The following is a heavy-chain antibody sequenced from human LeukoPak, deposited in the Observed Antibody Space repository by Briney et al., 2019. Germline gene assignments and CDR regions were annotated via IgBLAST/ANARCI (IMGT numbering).Heavy chain of an antibody. Sequence: GGSLRLPCAVCGFTFSSYSMHWARQATGKALVCVSSINSSSSCIYYADSVKGRFTISRDNAKNSLYLQMNSMRAEDTAVYYCARDGYSSGWKIGDAFDIWGQGTMVTVSS. V-gene: IGHV3-21*01. D-gene: IGHD6-19*01. CDR3: ARDGYSSGWKIGDAFDI. CDR1: GFTFSSYS. J-gene: IGHJ3*02. CDR2: INSSSSCI.